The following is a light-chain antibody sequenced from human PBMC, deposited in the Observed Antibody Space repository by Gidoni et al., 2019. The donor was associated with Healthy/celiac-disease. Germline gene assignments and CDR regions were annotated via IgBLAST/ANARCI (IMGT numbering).Light chain of an antibody. Sequence: EIVMTQSPATLSVSPGERATLSCRASQSVSSTLAWYQQKPGQAPRLLIYAASTRATGIPGRFSASGSGTEFTLTISSLQSEDFAVYYCQQYNKWPRTFGQGTKLEI. CDR2: AAS. CDR3: QQYNKWPRT. J-gene: IGKJ2*02. CDR1: QSVSST. V-gene: IGKV3-15*01.